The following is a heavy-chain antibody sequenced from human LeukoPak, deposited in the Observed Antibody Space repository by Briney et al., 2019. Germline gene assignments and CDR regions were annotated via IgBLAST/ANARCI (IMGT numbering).Heavy chain of an antibody. V-gene: IGHV3-33*01. CDR3: ARDRGYSSSWSFGKHYYMDV. CDR2: IWYDGSHK. CDR1: GFTFSSYG. J-gene: IGHJ6*03. Sequence: PGRSLRLSCAASGFTFSSYGMSWVRQAPGKGLEWVAVIWYDGSHKSYANSVKGRFTISRDNPKNILYLQMNSLRADDTAEYYYARDRGYSSSWSFGKHYYMDVWGKGTTVTVSS. D-gene: IGHD6-13*01.